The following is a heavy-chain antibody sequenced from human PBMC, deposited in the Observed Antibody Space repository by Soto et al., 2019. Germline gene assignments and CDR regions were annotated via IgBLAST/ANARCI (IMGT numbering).Heavy chain of an antibody. CDR1: GASMSPYY. CDR3: ARVMSRGISLSMDV. J-gene: IGHJ6*02. V-gene: IGHV4-59*01. CDR2: IYYSGNT. D-gene: IGHD3-16*01. Sequence: SETLSLTCTVSGASMSPYYWSWIRQPPGKGLEWIGYIYYSGNTDSNPSLKSRVTISMDTSKNQFSLKLSSVTAEDTAMYYCARVMSRGISLSMDVWGQGTTVTVYS.